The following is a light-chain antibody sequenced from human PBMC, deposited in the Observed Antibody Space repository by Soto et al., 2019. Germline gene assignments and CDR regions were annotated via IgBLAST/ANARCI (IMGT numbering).Light chain of an antibody. CDR1: SSDVGGYNY. CDR3: SSYAGSNNVPYV. V-gene: IGLV2-8*01. CDR2: EVT. Sequence: QSVLTQPPSASGSPGQSVTISCTGTSSDVGGYNYVSWYQQYPGKAPKLMIYEVTKRPSGVPDRFSGSKSDNTASLTVSGLQAEDEADYYCSSYAGSNNVPYVFGTGTKLTVL. J-gene: IGLJ1*01.